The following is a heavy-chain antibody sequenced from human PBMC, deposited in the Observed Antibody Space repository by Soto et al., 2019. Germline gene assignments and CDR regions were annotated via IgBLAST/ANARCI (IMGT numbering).Heavy chain of an antibody. D-gene: IGHD3-10*01. CDR3: ARPLGSTSMYHWFDP. Sequence: PSETLSLTCTVSGDSIDSTYYYWGWLRQSPGRGLEWIGSIYYNGKTYYNPSLKSRVTISVDTSKSQFSLKLTSVTAADTAVYYCARPLGSTSMYHWFDPWGPGALVTVSS. CDR2: IYYNGKT. J-gene: IGHJ5*02. CDR1: GDSIDSTYYY. V-gene: IGHV4-39*01.